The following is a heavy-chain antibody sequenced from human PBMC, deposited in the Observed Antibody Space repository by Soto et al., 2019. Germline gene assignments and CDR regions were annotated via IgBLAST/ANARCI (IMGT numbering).Heavy chain of an antibody. D-gene: IGHD7-27*01. CDR3: AACHWGGPYDY. CDR2: LHSGGNT. Sequence: HPGGSLRLSCAASGFIVSTNYMSWVRQAPGKGLEWLAVLHSGGNTYYADSVRGRVTISRDPSKNTLYLQMNNLRDDDSAVYSCAACHWGGPYDYWGRGTLVTVSS. V-gene: IGHV3-66*01. CDR1: GFIVSTNY. J-gene: IGHJ4*02.